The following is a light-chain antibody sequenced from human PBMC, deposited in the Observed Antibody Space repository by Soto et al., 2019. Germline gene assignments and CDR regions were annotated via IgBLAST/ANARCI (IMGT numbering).Light chain of an antibody. CDR2: TIS. CDR3: MQATRFPYT. V-gene: IGKV2-24*01. Sequence: DIVMTQTPLSSPVTLGQPASISCRSSQSLVHSDGNTSLSWLQQRPGQPPRLLIYTISNRFSGVPHRFSGSGAGTDFTRKISRVEAEDVGVYYCMQATRFPYTFGQGTKLEIK. CDR1: QSLVHSDGNTS. J-gene: IGKJ2*01.